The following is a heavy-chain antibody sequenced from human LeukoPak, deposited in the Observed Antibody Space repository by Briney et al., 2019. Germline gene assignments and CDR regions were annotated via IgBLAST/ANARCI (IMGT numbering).Heavy chain of an antibody. CDR2: ISAYNGNT. CDR1: GYTFTSYG. Sequence: GASVKVSCKASGYTFTSYGISWVRQAPGQGLEWMGWISAYNGNTNYAQKLQGRVTMTTDTSTSTAYMELRSLRSDDTAVYYCARWEEGGDSYGYWFDYWGQGTLVTVSS. V-gene: IGHV1-18*04. CDR3: ARWEEGGDSYGYWFDY. J-gene: IGHJ4*02. D-gene: IGHD5-18*01.